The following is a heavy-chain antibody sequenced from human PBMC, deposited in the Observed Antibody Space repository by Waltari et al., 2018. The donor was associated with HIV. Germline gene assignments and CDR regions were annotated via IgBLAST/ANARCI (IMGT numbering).Heavy chain of an antibody. Sequence: QVQVVQSGAEVKKPGASVKVSCKASGSTFSGYYVHWVRQAPGQGLEWMGRINPNSGGTSYAQNFKGRVTMTRETSISTVHMELSRLKSDDTAVYYCARAAFRRTFDSWGQGTLVTVSS. CDR1: GSTFSGYY. CDR2: INPNSGGT. V-gene: IGHV1-2*06. D-gene: IGHD3-16*01. J-gene: IGHJ4*02. CDR3: ARAAFRRTFDS.